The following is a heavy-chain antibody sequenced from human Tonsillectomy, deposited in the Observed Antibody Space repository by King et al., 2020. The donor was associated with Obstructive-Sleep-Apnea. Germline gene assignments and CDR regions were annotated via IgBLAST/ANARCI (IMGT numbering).Heavy chain of an antibody. CDR3: ARAWGSYGAPRYYFDY. J-gene: IGHJ4*02. Sequence: VQLVESGAEVKKPGASLYISCKTSGYAFTSFYIHWVRQAPGQGLEWMGIINPSGGPTTYARRFQDRVTMTRDTSTSTVSMELSNLTFEDTAVYYCARAWGSYGAPRYYFDYWGQGTLVTVSS. D-gene: IGHD3-16*01. CDR1: GYAFTSFY. CDR2: INPSGGPT. V-gene: IGHV1-46*03.